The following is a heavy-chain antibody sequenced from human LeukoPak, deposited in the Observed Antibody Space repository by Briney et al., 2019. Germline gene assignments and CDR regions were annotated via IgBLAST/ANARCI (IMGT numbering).Heavy chain of an antibody. CDR1: GFTFSSYA. Sequence: GGSLRLSXAASGFTFSSYAMSWVCQAPGKGLEWVSAISGSGGSTYYADSVKGRFTISRDNSKNTLYLQMNSLRAEDTAVYYSAKWGLAAAAPFDYWGQGTLVTVSS. J-gene: IGHJ4*02. D-gene: IGHD6-13*01. CDR3: AKWGLAAAAPFDY. V-gene: IGHV3-23*01. CDR2: ISGSGGST.